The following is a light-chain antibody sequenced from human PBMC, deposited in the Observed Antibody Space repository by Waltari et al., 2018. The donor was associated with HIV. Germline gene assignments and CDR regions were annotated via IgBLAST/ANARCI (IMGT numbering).Light chain of an antibody. J-gene: IGLJ1*01. CDR3: SSYTSSSSYV. CDR1: SSDVGGHNY. CDR2: EFI. Sequence: QSALTQPASVSGSPGQSITISCTGTSSDVGGHNYVSWYQQHPGKAPKLMIYEFINRPSGVSNRFSGSKSGNTASLTISGLQAEDEADYYCSSYTSSSSYVFGTGTKVTVL. V-gene: IGLV2-14*01.